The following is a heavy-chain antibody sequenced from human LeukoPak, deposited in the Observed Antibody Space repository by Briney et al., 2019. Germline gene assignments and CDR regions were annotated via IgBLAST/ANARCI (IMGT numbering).Heavy chain of an antibody. CDR3: ARDASSSWFNGWFDP. V-gene: IGHV4-59*01. CDR1: GGSISSNY. CDR2: IYYSGSI. D-gene: IGHD6-13*01. Sequence: PSETLSLTCTVSGGSISSNYWTWIRQPPGKGLEWIGHIYYSGSINYNPSLKSRVTISVDTSKNQFSLKLSSVTAADTAVYYCARDASSSWFNGWFDPWGQGTLVTVSS. J-gene: IGHJ5*02.